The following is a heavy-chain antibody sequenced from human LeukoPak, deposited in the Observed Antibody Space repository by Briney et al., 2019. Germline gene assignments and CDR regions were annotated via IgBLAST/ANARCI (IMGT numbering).Heavy chain of an antibody. Sequence: SETRSPTCTVSGGSISSYYWSWIRQPPGKGREWIGYIFYSGSTNYNPSLTSRVTISVDTSTNQSSLKLISVTAADTAVYYCARHSNGGDCSGGSCYVFDYWGQGTPVTVSS. CDR3: ARHSNGGDCSGGSCYVFDY. V-gene: IGHV4-59*08. J-gene: IGHJ4*02. CDR2: IFYSGST. CDR1: GGSISSYY. D-gene: IGHD2-15*01.